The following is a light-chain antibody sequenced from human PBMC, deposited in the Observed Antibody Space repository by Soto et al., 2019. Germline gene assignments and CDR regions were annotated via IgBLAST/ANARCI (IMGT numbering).Light chain of an antibody. CDR1: QSVSSY. Sequence: EIVFTQSPATLSFSPGERATLSCRASQSVSSYLAWYQQKPGQAPRLLIYDASNRATGIPARFSGSGSGTDFTLTISSLEPEDFAVYYCQQRSTFGGGTKVDIK. V-gene: IGKV3-11*01. CDR3: QQRST. CDR2: DAS. J-gene: IGKJ4*01.